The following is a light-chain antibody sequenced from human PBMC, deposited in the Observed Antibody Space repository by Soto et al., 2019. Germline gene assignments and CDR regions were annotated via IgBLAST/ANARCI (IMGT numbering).Light chain of an antibody. CDR1: QSISRL. J-gene: IGKJ5*01. CDR3: QRYNSY. V-gene: IGKV1-5*01. CDR2: GAS. Sequence: DTQMTQSPSTLSASVGDRVTITCRASQSISRLLAWYQQKPGKAPKLLIYGASTLESGVPSRFSGSGSGTEFTLTISSLQPDDFATHYCQRYNSYFGXGTRLEIK.